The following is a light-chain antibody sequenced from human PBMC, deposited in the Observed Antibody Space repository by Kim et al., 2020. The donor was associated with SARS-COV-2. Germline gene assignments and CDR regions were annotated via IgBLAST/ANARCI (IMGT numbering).Light chain of an antibody. CDR2: SNN. V-gene: IGLV1-44*01. CDR3: AAWDDNLLGPV. Sequence: GQRVTIACSGDTSNLGSNSVNWYQQLPETAPTLLIYSNNERFAGVSDRFSGSKSGTSASLAISGLRSEDEADYYCAAWDDNLLGPVFGGGTQLTVL. CDR1: TSNLGSNS. J-gene: IGLJ3*02.